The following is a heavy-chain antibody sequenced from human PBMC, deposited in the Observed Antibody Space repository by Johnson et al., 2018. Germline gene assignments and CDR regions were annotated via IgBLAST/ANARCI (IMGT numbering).Heavy chain of an antibody. CDR3: AKEGHTGYSSYYGMDV. J-gene: IGHJ6*02. CDR1: GFTFSSYA. CDR2: ISGSGGST. V-gene: IGHV3-23*04. D-gene: IGHD6-13*01. Sequence: EVQLVESGGGLVQPGGSLRLSCAASGFTFSSYAMSWDRQAQGKGLEWVSAISGSGGSTYYADSVRARFTISRANSKNTRYLQMKSLTAEDTAVYYCAKEGHTGYSSYYGMDVWGQGTPVTVSS.